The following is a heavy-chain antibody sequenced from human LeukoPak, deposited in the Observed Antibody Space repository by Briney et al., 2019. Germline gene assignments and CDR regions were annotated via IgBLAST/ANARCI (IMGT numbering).Heavy chain of an antibody. D-gene: IGHD2-15*01. J-gene: IGHJ3*02. V-gene: IGHV4-4*07. CDR2: IYTRGST. Sequence: PSETLSLTCTVSGGSINNYYWSWIRQPAGKGLEWIGRIYTRGSTNYNPSLKSRVTMSVDTSKNQFSLKLSSVTAADTAVYYCARGRYCSADICSGGDAFDIWGQGTVVSVSS. CDR3: ARGRYCSADICSGGDAFDI. CDR1: GGSINNYY.